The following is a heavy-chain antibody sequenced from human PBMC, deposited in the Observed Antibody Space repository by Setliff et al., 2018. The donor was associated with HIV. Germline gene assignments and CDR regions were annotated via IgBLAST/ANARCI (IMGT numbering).Heavy chain of an antibody. V-gene: IGHV4-61*09. Sequence: PSETLSLTCTVSGGSISSGSYYWSWIRQPAGKGLEWIGHMYTSGSTNYNPSLKSRVTISADTSKNKFSLNLSSVTAADTAVYYCARGVGPPAGTYFDYWGQGTLVTVSS. CDR3: ARGVGPPAGTYFDY. J-gene: IGHJ4*02. CDR1: GGSISSGSYY. D-gene: IGHD1-1*01. CDR2: MYTSGST.